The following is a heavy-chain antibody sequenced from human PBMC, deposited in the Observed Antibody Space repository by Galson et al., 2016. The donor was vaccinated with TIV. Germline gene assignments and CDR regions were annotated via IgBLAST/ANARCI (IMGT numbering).Heavy chain of an antibody. D-gene: IGHD5-12*01. CDR2: IWYEGNNR. CDR3: ARMFGLDSGYDA. CDR1: GFTFSRYG. Sequence: SLRLSCATSGFTFSRYGMHWVRQAPGKGLEWVAVIWYEGNNRDYADSVKGRFTISRDNSKNTLYLHMNSLRVEGTAVYYCARMFGLDSGYDAWGQGTLVTVSS. V-gene: IGHV3-33*01. J-gene: IGHJ5*02.